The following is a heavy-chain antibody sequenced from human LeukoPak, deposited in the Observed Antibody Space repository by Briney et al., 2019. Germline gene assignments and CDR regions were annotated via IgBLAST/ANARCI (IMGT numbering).Heavy chain of an antibody. J-gene: IGHJ4*02. CDR3: TTDVLNTYYYGSGSYLNYFDY. V-gene: IGHV3-15*01. D-gene: IGHD3-10*01. CDR2: IKSKTDGGTT. CDR1: GFTFSNAW. Sequence: GGSLRLSCAASGFTFSNAWMSWVRQAPGKGLEWVGCIKSKTDGGTTDYAAPVKGRFTISRDDSKNTLYLQMNSLKTEDTAVYYCTTDVLNTYYYGSGSYLNYFDYWGQGTLVTVSS.